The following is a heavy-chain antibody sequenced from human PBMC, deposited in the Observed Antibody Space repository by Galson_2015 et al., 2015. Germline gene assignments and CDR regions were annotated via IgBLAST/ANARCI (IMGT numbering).Heavy chain of an antibody. CDR3: AKLYGFQAVAGTSFLDY. D-gene: IGHD6-19*01. Sequence: SLRLSCAASGFTFSSYGMHWVRQAPGKGLEWVAVISYDGSNKYYADSVKGRFTISRDNSKNTLYLQMNSLRAEDTAVYYCAKLYGFQAVAGTSFLDYWGQGTLVTVSS. J-gene: IGHJ4*02. V-gene: IGHV3-30*18. CDR1: GFTFSSYG. CDR2: ISYDGSNK.